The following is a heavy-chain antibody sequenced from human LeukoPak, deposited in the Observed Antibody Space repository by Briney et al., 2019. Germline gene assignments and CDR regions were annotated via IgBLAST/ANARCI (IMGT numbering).Heavy chain of an antibody. Sequence: PSETLSLTCTVSGGSISSYYWSWIRQPPGKGLEWIGYIYYSGSTNYNPSLKSRVTISVDTSKNQFSLKLSSVTAADTAVYYCARHASDSSSWYPEWYFDLWGRGTLVTVSS. D-gene: IGHD6-13*01. CDR2: IYYSGST. CDR3: ARHASDSSSWYPEWYFDL. V-gene: IGHV4-59*08. J-gene: IGHJ2*01. CDR1: GGSISSYY.